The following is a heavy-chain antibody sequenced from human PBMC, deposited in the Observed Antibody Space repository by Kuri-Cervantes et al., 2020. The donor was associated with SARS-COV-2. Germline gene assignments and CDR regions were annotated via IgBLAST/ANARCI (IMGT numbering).Heavy chain of an antibody. CDR1: GFTFSSYG. D-gene: IGHD1-26*01. CDR3: AKGGGPGSYIPLDY. CDR2: ISYDGSNK. Sequence: GESLKISCAASGFTFSSYGMHWVRQAPGKGLEWVAVISYDGSNKYYADSVKGRFTISRDNSKDTLYLQMNNLRAEDTAVYCCAKGGGPGSYIPLDYWGQGTLVTVSS. V-gene: IGHV3-30*18. J-gene: IGHJ4*02.